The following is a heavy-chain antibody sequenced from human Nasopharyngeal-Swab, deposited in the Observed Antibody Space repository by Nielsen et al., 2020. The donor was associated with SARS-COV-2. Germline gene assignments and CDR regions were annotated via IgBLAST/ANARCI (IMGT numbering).Heavy chain of an antibody. Sequence: GGSLRLSCAASGFIFSSYWMHWVRQAPGKGLVWVSRIKSDGSSTSYADSVKGRFTISRDNAKNTLFLQMNSLRAEDTAEYYCARESIAAAGPGMDVWGQGTTVTVSS. V-gene: IGHV3-74*01. CDR1: GFIFSSYW. J-gene: IGHJ6*02. D-gene: IGHD6-13*01. CDR2: IKSDGSST. CDR3: ARESIAAAGPGMDV.